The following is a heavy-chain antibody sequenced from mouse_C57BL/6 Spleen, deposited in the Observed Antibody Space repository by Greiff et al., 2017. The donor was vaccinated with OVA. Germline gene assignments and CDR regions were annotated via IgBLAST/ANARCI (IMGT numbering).Heavy chain of an antibody. CDR2: IYPRGGNT. V-gene: IGHV1-81*01. J-gene: IGHJ1*03. CDR3: ARCASTMVTRYFDV. CDR1: GYTFTSYG. Sequence: QVQLKESGAELARPGASVKLSCKASGYTFTSYGISWVKQRTGQGLEWIGEIYPRGGNTYYNEKLKGKATLTADTSSSTGYMGLRRLTSEDSAVDFCARCASTMVTRYFDVWGTGTTVTVSS. D-gene: IGHD2-2*01.